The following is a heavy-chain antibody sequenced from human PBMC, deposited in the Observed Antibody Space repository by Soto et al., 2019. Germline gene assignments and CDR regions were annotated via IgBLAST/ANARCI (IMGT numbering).Heavy chain of an antibody. V-gene: IGHV1-18*01. CDR3: ARDRGYYGSGSYLYYYYYYMDV. CDR2: ISAYNGNT. Sequence: EAPVKVSCKASGYTFTSYGISWVRQAPGQGLEWIGWISAYNGNTNYAQELQGRVTMTTDTSTSTAYMELRSLRSDDTAVYYCARDRGYYGSGSYLYYYYYYMDVWGKGTTVTVSS. CDR1: GYTFTSYG. J-gene: IGHJ6*03. D-gene: IGHD3-10*01.